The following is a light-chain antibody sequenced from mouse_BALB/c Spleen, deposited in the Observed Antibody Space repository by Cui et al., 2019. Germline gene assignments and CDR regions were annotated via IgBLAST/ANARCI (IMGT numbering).Light chain of an antibody. Sequence: QMNQSPSSLSASLGDTITITCHASQNINVWLSWYQQKPGNIPKLLIYKASNVHTGVPSRFSGSGSGTGFTLTISSLQPEDIATYYCQQGQSYPLTFGAGTKLELK. CDR3: QQGQSYPLT. CDR2: KAS. J-gene: IGKJ5*01. V-gene: IGKV11-125*01. CDR1: QNINVW.